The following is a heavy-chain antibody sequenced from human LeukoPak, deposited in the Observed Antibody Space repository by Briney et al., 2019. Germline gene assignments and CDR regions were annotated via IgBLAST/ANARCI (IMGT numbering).Heavy chain of an antibody. V-gene: IGHV3-23*01. CDR3: AKHPDLTIGWAKFDN. CDR1: GFNFANHA. CDR2: ISGSGGGT. J-gene: IGHJ4*02. D-gene: IGHD1-26*01. Sequence: GGSLRLSCAASGFNFANHAMSWARQAPGEGLGWVSSISGSGGGTFYADSVKGRFTISRDNPKSTLYLHTNSLRAEDTAVYYCAKHPDLTIGWAKFDNWGQGTLVTVSS.